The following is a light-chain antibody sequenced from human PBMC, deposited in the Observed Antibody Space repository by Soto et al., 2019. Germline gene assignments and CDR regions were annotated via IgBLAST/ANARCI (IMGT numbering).Light chain of an antibody. CDR1: SSDVGSYNF. CDR3: SSYTSSSTYV. CDR2: EGT. J-gene: IGLJ1*01. V-gene: IGLV2-14*02. Sequence: QSALTQPASVSGSPGQSITISCTGTSSDVGSYNFVSWFQQHPGKVPKLIIYEGTERPSGVSNRFSASKSGNTASLTISGLLAEDEADYYCSSYTSSSTYVFGTGTKVTVL.